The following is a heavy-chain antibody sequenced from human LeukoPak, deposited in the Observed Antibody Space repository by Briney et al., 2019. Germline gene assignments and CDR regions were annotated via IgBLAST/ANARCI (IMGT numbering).Heavy chain of an antibody. J-gene: IGHJ4*02. D-gene: IGHD1-26*01. V-gene: IGHV7-4-1*01. CDR3: ARGRSSPGIDY. CDR1: GYSFNSVG. Sequence: ASVKVSCKASGYSFNSVGMNWVRQAPGQGLEWMGWIDTNTGNPTYAQGFRGRFVFSFDTSVSTAYLQIYSLEPEDTAVYFCARGRSSPGIDYWGLGTQVIVSS. CDR2: IDTNTGNP.